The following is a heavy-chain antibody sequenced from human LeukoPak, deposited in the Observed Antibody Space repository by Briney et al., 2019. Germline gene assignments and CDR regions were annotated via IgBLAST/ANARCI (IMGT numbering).Heavy chain of an antibody. J-gene: IGHJ4*02. CDR2: MYTSGST. CDR3: ARDRTAIGGIDY. D-gene: IGHD2-21*01. CDR1: GGSISSSSYY. Sequence: PSETLSLTCTVSGGSISSSSYYWGWIRQPAGKGLEWIGRMYTSGSTNYNPSLKSRVTISVDTSKNQFSLKLNSVTAADTAVYYCARDRTAIGGIDYWGQGTLVTVSS. V-gene: IGHV4-61*02.